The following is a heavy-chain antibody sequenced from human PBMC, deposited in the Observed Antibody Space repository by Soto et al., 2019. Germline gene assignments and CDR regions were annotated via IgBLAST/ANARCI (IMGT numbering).Heavy chain of an antibody. D-gene: IGHD5-12*01. CDR1: GISYTTYA. CDR2: INAGNGDT. J-gene: IGHJ4*02. V-gene: IGHV1-3*01. Sequence: VQLVQSGAEVKKPGASVRISCTASGISYTTYAIHWVRQAPGQGLEWMGWINAGNGDTRYSQRFQGRVTLTTDTSATTTYMDLSSLRSEDRSIYYCARAISGYVTWGQGTLVTVSS. CDR3: ARAISGYVT.